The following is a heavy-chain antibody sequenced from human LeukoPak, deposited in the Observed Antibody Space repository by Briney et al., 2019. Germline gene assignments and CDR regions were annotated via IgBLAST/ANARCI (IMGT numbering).Heavy chain of an antibody. CDR3: ARVGSGATREDAFDI. Sequence: GGSLSLTCAASGFSFSTYCMNWIRQAPGKGLEWVSIIGSSGSHIYYADSMKGRFTISRANAKNSLLLKMNSLRAEDTAVYYCARVGSGATREDAFDILSQGAMVTVSS. V-gene: IGHV3-21*01. D-gene: IGHD1-26*01. J-gene: IGHJ3*02. CDR2: IGSSGSHI. CDR1: GFSFSTYC.